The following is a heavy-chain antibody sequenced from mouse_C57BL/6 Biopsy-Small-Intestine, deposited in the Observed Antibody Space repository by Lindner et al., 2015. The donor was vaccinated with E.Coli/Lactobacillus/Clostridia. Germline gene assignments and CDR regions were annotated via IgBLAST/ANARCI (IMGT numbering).Heavy chain of an antibody. CDR3: ARREDPRSRATLSYVLDY. Sequence: VQLQESGPELIKPGASVKMSCKASGYTFTNYVMHWVKQKPGQGLEWIGYIDPFNDGTKYSEKFKGKATLTSDKSSSAAYMELISLTSEDSAVYYCARREDPRSRATLSYVLDYWGQGTSVTVSS. V-gene: IGHV1-14*01. CDR1: GYTFTNYV. CDR2: IDPFNDGT. D-gene: IGHD3-1*01. J-gene: IGHJ4*01.